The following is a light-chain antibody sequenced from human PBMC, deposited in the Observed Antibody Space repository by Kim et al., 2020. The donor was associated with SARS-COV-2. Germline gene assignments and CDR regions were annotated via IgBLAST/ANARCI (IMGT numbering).Light chain of an antibody. CDR3: QAWDNSIVV. CDR1: KLGEKY. CDR2: RDN. J-gene: IGLJ3*02. Sequence: SYELTQPPSVSVSPGQTANITCSGDKLGEKYACWYQQKAGQSPVLVLYRDNRRPSGIPERFSGSNSGNTATLTISGTQAMDEADYYCQAWDNSIVVFGGGTKLTVL. V-gene: IGLV3-1*01.